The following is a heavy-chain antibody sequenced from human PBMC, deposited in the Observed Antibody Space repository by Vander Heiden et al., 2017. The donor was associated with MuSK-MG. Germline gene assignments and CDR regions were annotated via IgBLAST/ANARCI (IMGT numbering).Heavy chain of an antibody. D-gene: IGHD3-10*01. J-gene: IGHJ5*02. Sequence: QVQLQDSGPGLVKPSATLSLPCSVSGGSVSGFYWSWIRQSPGKGLEWIAYMHDRESSNYNPALRSRVTVSVDTAKNQFSMKLSSVDAADTAEYYCARGSTGQFGPWGRGILVTVSS. CDR3: ARGSTGQFGP. CDR1: GGSVSGFY. V-gene: IGHV4-59*02. CDR2: MHDRESS.